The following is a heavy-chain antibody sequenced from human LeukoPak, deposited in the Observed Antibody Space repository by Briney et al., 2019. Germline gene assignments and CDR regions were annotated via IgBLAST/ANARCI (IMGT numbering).Heavy chain of an antibody. CDR3: ARVMEPGIAAAGFDY. J-gene: IGHJ4*02. CDR1: GFTFISYW. V-gene: IGHV3-74*01. D-gene: IGHD6-13*01. Sequence: GGSLRLSCAASGFTFISYWMHWVRQAPGKGLVWVSHINSDGSSTGYADSVKGRFTISRDNAKNTLYLQMNSLRAEDTAVYYCARVMEPGIAAAGFDYWGQGTLVTVPS. CDR2: INSDGSST.